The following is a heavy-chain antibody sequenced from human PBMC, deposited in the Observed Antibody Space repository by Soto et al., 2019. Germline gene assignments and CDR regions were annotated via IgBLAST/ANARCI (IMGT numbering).Heavy chain of an antibody. V-gene: IGHV4-59*01. CDR3: AGESLTPHTREYYFDY. J-gene: IGHJ4*02. Sequence: LSLTCTVSGGSISSYYLSWIRQPPGKGLEWIGYIYYSGSTNYNPSLKSRVTISVDTSKNQFSLKLSSVTAADTAVYYCAGESLTPHTREYYFDYWGQGTLVTVSS. CDR1: GGSISSYY. CDR2: IYYSGST.